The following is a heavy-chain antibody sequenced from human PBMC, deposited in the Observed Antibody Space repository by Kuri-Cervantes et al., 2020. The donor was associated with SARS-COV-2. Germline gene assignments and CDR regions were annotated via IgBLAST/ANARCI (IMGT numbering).Heavy chain of an antibody. Sequence: GESLKISCAASVFTFSSYGMHWVRQAPGKGLEWVAFIRYDGSNKYYADSVKGRFTISRENAKNSLYLQMNSLRAGDTAVYYCARGGYDFWSGYYSDYYYYMDVWGKGTTVTVSS. CDR1: VFTFSSYG. CDR3: ARGGYDFWSGYYSDYYYYMDV. D-gene: IGHD3-3*01. CDR2: IRYDGSNK. V-gene: IGHV3-30*02. J-gene: IGHJ6*03.